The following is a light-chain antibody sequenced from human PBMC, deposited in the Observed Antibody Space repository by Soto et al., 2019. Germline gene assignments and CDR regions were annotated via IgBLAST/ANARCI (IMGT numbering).Light chain of an antibody. V-gene: IGLV2-23*02. J-gene: IGLJ1*01. Sequence: QYALTQPASVSGSPGQSITISCTGTSSDIGTYRLVSWYQQHPGTAPRLMIFEVDKRPSGVSPRFSGSKSGNTASLTISGLQTDDEGDYHCCSYAGNNIHVFGLGTKVTVL. CDR1: SSDIGTYRL. CDR2: EVD. CDR3: CSYAGNNIHV.